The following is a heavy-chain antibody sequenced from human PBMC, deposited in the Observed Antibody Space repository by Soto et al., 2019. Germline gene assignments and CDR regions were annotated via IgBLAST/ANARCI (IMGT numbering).Heavy chain of an antibody. J-gene: IGHJ4*02. CDR1: GGTFSSYA. CDR3: ARGPVIAAAGRNDY. Sequence: SVKVSCKASGGTFSSYAISWVRQAPGQGLEWMGGIIPIFGTTNYAQKLQGRVTMTTDTSTSTAYMELRSLRSDDTAVYYCARGPVIAAAGRNDYWGQGTLVTVGS. CDR2: IIPIFGTT. V-gene: IGHV1-69*05. D-gene: IGHD6-13*01.